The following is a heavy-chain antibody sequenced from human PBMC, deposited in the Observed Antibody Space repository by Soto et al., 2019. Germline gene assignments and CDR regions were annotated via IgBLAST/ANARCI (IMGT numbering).Heavy chain of an antibody. V-gene: IGHV4-30-4*01. CDR1: GGSISSGDYY. D-gene: IGHD3-16*02. CDR2: IYYSGST. J-gene: IGHJ6*02. Sequence: QVQLQESGPGLVKPSQTLSLTCTVSGGSISSGDYYWSWIRQPPGKGLEWSGYIYYSGSTYYNPSLKSRVTISVDTSKNQFSLKLSSVTAADTAVYYCASSLYDYVWGSYRPYYYYGMDVWGQGTTVTVSS. CDR3: ASSLYDYVWGSYRPYYYYGMDV.